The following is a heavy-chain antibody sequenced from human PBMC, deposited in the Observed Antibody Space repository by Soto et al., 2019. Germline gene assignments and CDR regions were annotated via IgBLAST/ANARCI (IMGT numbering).Heavy chain of an antibody. V-gene: IGHV3-15*01. CDR1: GFTFSNAW. D-gene: IGHD3-10*01. CDR2: IKSKTDGGTT. J-gene: IGHJ4*02. Sequence: PGGSLRLSCAASGFTFSNAWMSWVRQAPGKGLEWVGRIKSKTDGGTTDYAAPVKGRFTISRDDSKNTLYLQMNSLKTEDTAVYYCTTDSVVRGVINPNWGQGTLVTVSS. CDR3: TTDSVVRGVINPN.